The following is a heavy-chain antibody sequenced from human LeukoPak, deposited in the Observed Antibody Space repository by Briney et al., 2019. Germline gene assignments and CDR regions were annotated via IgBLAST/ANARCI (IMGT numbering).Heavy chain of an antibody. CDR2: IYVDGRTT. CDR3: IRDFRSADL. J-gene: IGHJ5*02. V-gene: IGHV3-74*01. Sequence: GGSLRLSCVASGFTFSNYWMHWVRQPPGKGLVWVSRIYVDGRTTNYADSVKGRFTISRDNAKNTVYLEMNSLSVEDAATYYCIRDFRSADLWGQGTLVTVTS. CDR1: GFTFSNYW.